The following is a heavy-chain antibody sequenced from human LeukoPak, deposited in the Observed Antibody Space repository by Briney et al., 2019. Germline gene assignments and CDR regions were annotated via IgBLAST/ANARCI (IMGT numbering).Heavy chain of an antibody. J-gene: IGHJ4*02. CDR3: ARALLDYDILTGYSH. CDR2: IYTSGST. V-gene: IGHV4-4*07. CDR1: GGSISSYY. D-gene: IGHD3-9*01. Sequence: SETLSLTCTVSGGSISSYYWSWIQQPAGKGLEWIGRIYTSGSTNYNPSLKSRVTMSVDTSKNQFSLKLSSVTAADTAVYYCARALLDYDILTGYSHWGQGTLVTVSS.